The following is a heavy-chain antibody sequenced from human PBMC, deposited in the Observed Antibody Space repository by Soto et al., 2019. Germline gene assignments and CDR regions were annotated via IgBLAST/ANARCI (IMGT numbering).Heavy chain of an antibody. V-gene: IGHV3-48*02. Sequence: EVQLVESGGGLVQPGGSLRLSCAASGFTFSSYSMNWVRQAPGQGLEWVSYISSSSSTIYYADSVKGRITTSRDNANNSLYLQMNSLRDEDTAVYYCAREDDCGGDCYSGGVDYWGQGTLVTVSS. CDR3: AREDDCGGDCYSGGVDY. D-gene: IGHD2-21*02. CDR1: GFTFSSYS. J-gene: IGHJ4*02. CDR2: ISSSSSTI.